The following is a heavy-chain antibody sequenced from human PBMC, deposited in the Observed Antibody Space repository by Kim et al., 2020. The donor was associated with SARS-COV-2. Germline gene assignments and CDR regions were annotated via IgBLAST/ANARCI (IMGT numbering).Heavy chain of an antibody. CDR3: ARAEHIVVVTDY. CDR1: GFTFSSYA. V-gene: IGHV3-30*04. D-gene: IGHD2-21*01. CDR2: ISYDGSNK. Sequence: GGSLRLSCAASGFTFSSYAMHWVRQAPGKGLEWVAVISYDGSNKYYADSVKGRFTISRDNSKNTLYLQMNSLRAEDTAVYYCARAEHIVVVTDYWGQGTL. J-gene: IGHJ4*02.